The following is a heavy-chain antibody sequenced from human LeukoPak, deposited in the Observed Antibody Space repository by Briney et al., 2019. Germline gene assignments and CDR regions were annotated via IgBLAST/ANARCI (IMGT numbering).Heavy chain of an antibody. Sequence: SETLSPTCTVSGGSISSYYWSWIRQPPGKGLEWIGYIYYSGSTNYNPSLKSRVTISVDTSKNQFSLKLSSVTAADTAVYYCARVPYYYDSSGYYPTDAFDIWGQGTMVTVSS. D-gene: IGHD3-22*01. CDR2: IYYSGST. CDR1: GGSISSYY. J-gene: IGHJ3*02. CDR3: ARVPYYYDSSGYYPTDAFDI. V-gene: IGHV4-59*08.